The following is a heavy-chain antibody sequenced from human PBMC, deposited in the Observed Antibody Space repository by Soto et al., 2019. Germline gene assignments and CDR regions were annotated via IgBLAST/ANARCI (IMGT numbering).Heavy chain of an antibody. Sequence: SVKVSCKASGYTFIDYYMHWVRQAPVQGFEWMGRISPRSGGTNYAQKFQGRVTMTWDTSLNTAYMELSSLISEDTAVYYCARPPGYISDWYYFDLWGQGTLVTVSS. V-gene: IGHV1-2*02. CDR2: ISPRSGGT. D-gene: IGHD3-9*01. CDR1: GYTFIDYY. J-gene: IGHJ4*02. CDR3: ARPPGYISDWYYFDL.